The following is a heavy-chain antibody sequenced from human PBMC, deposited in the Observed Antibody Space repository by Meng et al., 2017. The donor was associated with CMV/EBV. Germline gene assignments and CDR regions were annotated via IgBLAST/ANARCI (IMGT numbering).Heavy chain of an antibody. CDR1: GFTFSSYS. Sequence: GGSLRLSCAASGFTFSSYSMNWVRQAPGKGLEWVSYISSSSTIYYADSVKGRFTISRDNAKNSLYLQMNSLRAEDTAVYYCARRPGYSSSWSGDAFDIWGQGTMVTVSS. D-gene: IGHD6-13*01. CDR3: ARRPGYSSSWSGDAFDI. CDR2: ISSSSTI. J-gene: IGHJ3*02. V-gene: IGHV3-48*04.